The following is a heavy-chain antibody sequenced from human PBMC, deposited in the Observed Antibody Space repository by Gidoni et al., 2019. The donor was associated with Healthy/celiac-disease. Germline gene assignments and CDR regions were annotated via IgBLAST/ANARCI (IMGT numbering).Heavy chain of an antibody. CDR1: GSTFTSYG. CDR2: ISAYNGNT. D-gene: IGHD3-10*01. Sequence: QVQLVQSGAEVKKPGAPVKVSCTASGSTFTSYGISWVRQAPGQGLEWMGWISAYNGNTNYAQKLQGRVTMTTDTSTSTAYMELRSLRSDDTAVYYCARGGVTMVRGVIALDYWGQGTLVTVSS. CDR3: ARGGVTMVRGVIALDY. V-gene: IGHV1-18*04. J-gene: IGHJ4*02.